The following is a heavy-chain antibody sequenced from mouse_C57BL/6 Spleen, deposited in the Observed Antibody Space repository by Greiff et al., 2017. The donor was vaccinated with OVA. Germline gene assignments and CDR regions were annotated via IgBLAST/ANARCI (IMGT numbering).Heavy chain of an antibody. Sequence: QVQLQQSGAELVRPGSSVKLSCKASGYTFTSYWMDWVKQRPGQGLEWIGNIYPSDSETHYNQKFKDKATLTVDKSSSTAYMQLSSLTSEDSSVYYCAREDYGSSAWFAYWGQGTLVTVSA. CDR1: GYTFTSYW. CDR2: IYPSDSET. J-gene: IGHJ3*01. CDR3: AREDYGSSAWFAY. V-gene: IGHV1-61*01. D-gene: IGHD1-1*01.